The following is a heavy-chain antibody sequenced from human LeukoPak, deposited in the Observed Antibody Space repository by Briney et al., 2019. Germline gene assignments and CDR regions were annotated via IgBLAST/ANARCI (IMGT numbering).Heavy chain of an antibody. CDR1: GGSFSGYY. V-gene: IGHV4-34*01. CDR2: INHSGST. CDR3: ARLWGGYFDY. Sequence: PSETLSLTCAVYGGSFSGYYWSWIRQPPGKGLEWIGEINHSGSTNYNPSLKSRVTISVDTSKNQFSLKLSSVTAADMAVYYCARLWGGYFDYWGQGTLVTVSS. D-gene: IGHD3-16*01. J-gene: IGHJ4*02.